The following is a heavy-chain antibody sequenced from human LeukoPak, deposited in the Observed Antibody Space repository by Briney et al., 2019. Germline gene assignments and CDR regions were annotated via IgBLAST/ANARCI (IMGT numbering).Heavy chain of an antibody. CDR3: ASSSTWYRYFDY. Sequence: PSETLSLTCTVSGGSISSFGCSWIRQPPGKGLEWIGDIYYSGSTNYNPSLKSRVTISVDTSNNQFSLKLSSVTAADTAVYYCASSSTWYRYFDYWGQGTLVTVSS. D-gene: IGHD6-13*01. CDR2: IYYSGST. J-gene: IGHJ4*02. CDR1: GGSISSFG. V-gene: IGHV4-59*01.